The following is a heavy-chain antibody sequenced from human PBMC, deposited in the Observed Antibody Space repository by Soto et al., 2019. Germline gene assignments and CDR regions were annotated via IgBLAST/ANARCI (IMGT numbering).Heavy chain of an antibody. V-gene: IGHV3-23*01. CDR3: AKDLSPDTIEHNMDV. D-gene: IGHD3-9*01. CDR2: ISGSGGST. J-gene: IGHJ6*02. Sequence: GGSLRLSCAASGFTFSSYAMSWVRQAPGKGLEWVSAISGSGGSTYYADSVKGRFTISRDNSKNTLYLQMNSLRAEDTAVYYCAKDLSPDTIEHNMDVWGQGTTVTVSS. CDR1: GFTFSSYA.